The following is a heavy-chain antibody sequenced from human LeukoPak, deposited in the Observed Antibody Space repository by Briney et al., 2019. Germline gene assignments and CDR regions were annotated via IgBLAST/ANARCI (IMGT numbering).Heavy chain of an antibody. V-gene: IGHV3-11*01. CDR3: ARVLRYCSGGCCYSGGLGYMDV. Sequence: PGGSLRLSCAASGFTFSDYNMRWVRQAPGKGLEWVSSISRSGSTKYYADSVKGRFTISRDNAKNSLFLQMNSLRAEDTAVYYCARVLRYCSGGCCYSGGLGYMDVWGKGTTVTISS. J-gene: IGHJ6*03. D-gene: IGHD2-15*01. CDR2: ISRSGSTK. CDR1: GFTFSDYN.